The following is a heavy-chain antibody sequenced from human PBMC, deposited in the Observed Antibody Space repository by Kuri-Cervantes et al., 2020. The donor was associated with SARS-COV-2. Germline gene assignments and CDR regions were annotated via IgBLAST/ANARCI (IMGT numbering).Heavy chain of an antibody. J-gene: IGHJ6*03. D-gene: IGHD3-10*01. V-gene: IGHV4-34*01. CDR2: INYSGTT. CDR3: ARLRRHNNAWFVTGYYMDV. CDR1: GGSFSDNH. Sequence: SETLSLTCAVYGGSFSDNHWTWVRQPPGKGLEWIGEINYSGTTNYNPSLKSRVTMSVDTSKNQLSLNLTSVTAADTAVYYCARLRRHNNAWFVTGYYMDVWGKGTTVTVSS.